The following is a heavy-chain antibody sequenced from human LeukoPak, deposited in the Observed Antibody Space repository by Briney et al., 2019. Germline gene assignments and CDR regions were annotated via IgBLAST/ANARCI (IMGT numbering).Heavy chain of an antibody. V-gene: IGHV4-39*07. CDR2: IYYNGNT. CDR1: GGSIRSSNSF. J-gene: IGHJ4*02. CDR3: ARATAAPSSYFFDH. Sequence: SETLSLTCSVSGGSIRSSNSFWGWIRQPPGERLEWIATIYYNGNTYYNPSLQSRVAISVDTSTNQFSLKLNSVIAADTAVYYCARATAAPSSYFFDHWGQGTLVTVSS. D-gene: IGHD6-25*01.